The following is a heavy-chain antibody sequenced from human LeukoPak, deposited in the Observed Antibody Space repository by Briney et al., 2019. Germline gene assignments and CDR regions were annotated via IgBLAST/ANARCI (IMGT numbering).Heavy chain of an antibody. CDR2: INSDGSTT. V-gene: IGHV3-74*01. CDR1: GFTFSSYW. CDR3: ARGGTWPTRLDY. J-gene: IGHJ4*02. D-gene: IGHD1-1*01. Sequence: QSGGSLRLSCAASGFTFSSYWMHWVRHAPGKGLVWVSRINSDGSTTNYADSVKGRFTISRDNAKNTLYLQMNSLRADDTAVYYCARGGTWPTRLDYWGQGTLVTLSS.